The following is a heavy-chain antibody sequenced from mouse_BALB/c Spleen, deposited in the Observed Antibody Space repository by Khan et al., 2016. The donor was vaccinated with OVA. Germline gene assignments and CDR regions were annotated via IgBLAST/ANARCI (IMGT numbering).Heavy chain of an antibody. Sequence: VQLQQSGAELVRPGASVKLSCKASGYTFTSFWMNWVTERPGQGLEWIGMIDPSDSETHYNRMFKEKATLTVDKSSSQALMQLSCLTSEDSAVYYCAIGGYGTSCAYWGQGTLVTVSA. CDR1: GYTFTSFW. J-gene: IGHJ3*01. D-gene: IGHD2-10*02. CDR2: IDPSDSET. CDR3: AIGGYGTSCAY. V-gene: IGHV1-61*01.